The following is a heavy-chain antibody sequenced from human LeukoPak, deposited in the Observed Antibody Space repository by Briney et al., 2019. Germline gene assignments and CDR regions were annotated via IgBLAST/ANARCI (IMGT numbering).Heavy chain of an antibody. V-gene: IGHV4-4*08. CDR3: SRLGSNSFKD. Sequence: PETLSLTRPVSGGSISRYHWSWIRQPPAKGREWVGYIYTSWSTNYKPSLKRRVTISADSSKNQYSLQVNSVTAADTAVYYCSRLGSNSFKDWGQGTPVAVSS. CDR1: GGSISRYH. D-gene: IGHD6-6*01. CDR2: IYTSWST. J-gene: IGHJ4*02.